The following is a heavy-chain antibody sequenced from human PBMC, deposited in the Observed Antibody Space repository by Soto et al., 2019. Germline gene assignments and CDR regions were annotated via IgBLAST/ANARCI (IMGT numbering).Heavy chain of an antibody. CDR3: ARDPTQMSPSSWPQFFDY. J-gene: IGHJ4*02. CDR2: ISAYNGNT. CDR1: GYTFTSYG. D-gene: IGHD6-13*01. Sequence: ASVKVSCKASGYTFTSYGISWVRQAPGQGLEWMGRISAYNGNTNNAQKLQGRVTMTTDTSTSTAYMELRSLRSDDTAVYYCARDPTQMSPSSWPQFFDYWGQGTLVTVSS. V-gene: IGHV1-18*01.